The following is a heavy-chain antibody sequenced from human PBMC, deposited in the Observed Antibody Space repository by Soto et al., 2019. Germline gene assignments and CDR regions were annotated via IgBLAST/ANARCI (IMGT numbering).Heavy chain of an antibody. CDR3: ARGVVIGTLYGMDV. Sequence: SVKVSCKASGYTFTGYYMHWVRQAPGQGLEWMGWINPNSGGTNYAQKFQGWVTMTRDTSISTAYMELSRLRSDDTAVYYCARGVVIGTLYGMDVWGQGTTVTVSS. D-gene: IGHD2-21*01. V-gene: IGHV1-2*04. CDR2: INPNSGGT. J-gene: IGHJ6*02. CDR1: GYTFTGYY.